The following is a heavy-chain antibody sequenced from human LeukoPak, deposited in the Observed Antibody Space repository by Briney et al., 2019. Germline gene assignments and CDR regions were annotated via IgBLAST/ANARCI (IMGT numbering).Heavy chain of an antibody. J-gene: IGHJ4*02. CDR2: ISWNSGSI. Sequence: PGGSLRLSCAASGFTFDDYAMHWVRQAPGKGLEWVSGISWNSGSIGYADSVKGRFTISRDNAKNSLYLQMNSLRAEDMALYYCAKSLLGIAAAGFDYWGQGTLVTVSS. CDR3: AKSLLGIAAAGFDY. V-gene: IGHV3-9*03. CDR1: GFTFDDYA. D-gene: IGHD6-13*01.